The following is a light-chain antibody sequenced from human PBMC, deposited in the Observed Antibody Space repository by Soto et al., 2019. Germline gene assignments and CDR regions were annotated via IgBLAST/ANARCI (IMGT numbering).Light chain of an antibody. CDR2: QDD. CDR1: NLGDKH. J-gene: IGLJ2*01. CDR3: QAWDSTTLVV. Sequence: SYELTQPPSVSVSPGQTASITCSGDNLGDKHTFWYQQKPGQSPVLVIYQDDKRPSGIPERFSGSNSGNTATLTISGTQAMDEADSHCQAWDSTTLVVFGGGTQLTVL. V-gene: IGLV3-1*01.